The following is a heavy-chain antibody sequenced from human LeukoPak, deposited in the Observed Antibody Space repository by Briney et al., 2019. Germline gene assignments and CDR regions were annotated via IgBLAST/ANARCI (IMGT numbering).Heavy chain of an antibody. CDR3: AKDRWSYYFDY. CDR2: VSAGGENT. J-gene: IGHJ4*02. CDR1: GFTFSTYA. V-gene: IGHV3-23*01. Sequence: PGGSLRLSCAASGFTFSTYAMSWVRQAPGKGLEWVSAVSAGGENTYYADSVKGRFAVSRDNSKNTLYLQMDSLRAEDTAVYYCAKDRWSYYFDYWGQGTLATVSS. D-gene: IGHD4-23*01.